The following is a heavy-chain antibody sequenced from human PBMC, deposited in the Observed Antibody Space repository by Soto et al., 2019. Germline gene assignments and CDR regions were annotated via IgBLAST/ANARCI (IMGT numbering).Heavy chain of an antibody. CDR1: GGTFSSYA. D-gene: IGHD2-15*01. J-gene: IGHJ3*02. CDR3: ASDHYCSGGSCYSVDAFDI. CDR2: IIPIFGTA. Sequence: ASVKVSCKASGGTFSSYAISWVRQAPGQGLEWLGGIIPIFGTANYAQKFQGRVMITADESTSTAFMELSSLRSEDTAVFFFASDHYCSGGSCYSVDAFDIWGQGTMVTVSS. V-gene: IGHV1-69*13.